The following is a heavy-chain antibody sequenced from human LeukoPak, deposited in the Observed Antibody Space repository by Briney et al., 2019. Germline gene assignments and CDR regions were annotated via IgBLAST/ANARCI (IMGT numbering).Heavy chain of an antibody. CDR3: TRHPLRMVRGVLFDY. CDR1: GFTFSGSA. Sequence: GGSLRLSCAASGFTFSGSAMHWVRQASGKGLEWVGRIRSKANSYATAYAASVKGRFTISRDDSKNTAYLQMNSLKTEDTAVYYCTRHPLRMVRGVLFDYWGQGTLVTVSS. CDR2: IRSKANSYAT. J-gene: IGHJ4*02. V-gene: IGHV3-73*01. D-gene: IGHD3-10*01.